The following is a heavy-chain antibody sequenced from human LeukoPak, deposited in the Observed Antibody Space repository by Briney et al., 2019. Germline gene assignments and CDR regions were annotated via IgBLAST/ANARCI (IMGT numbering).Heavy chain of an antibody. CDR1: GGSISSYY. CDR3: ARRYTASPGERFDY. CDR2: IYSSGNT. V-gene: IGHV4-59*08. J-gene: IGHJ4*02. Sequence: PSETLSLTCTVSGGSISSYYWSRIRQPPGKGLEWIGHIYSSGNTNYNPSLNSRVTISLDTSKNQFSLMLRSLTAADTAVYYCARRYTASPGERFDYWGQGTLVTVSS. D-gene: IGHD2-2*02.